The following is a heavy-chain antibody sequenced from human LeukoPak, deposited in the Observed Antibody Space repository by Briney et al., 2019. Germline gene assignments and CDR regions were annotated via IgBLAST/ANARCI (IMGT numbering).Heavy chain of an antibody. Sequence: GGSLRLSCAASGFSFSRCAMSGVRQAPGRELEWLSGVTASGALTYYADSVKGRFTISRDNSKDILYLQMNRLRAEDTALYYCAKFHTLLLAPTHHWGQGTLVTVSS. CDR2: VTASGALT. CDR3: AKFHTLLLAPTHH. J-gene: IGHJ5*02. CDR1: GFSFSRCA. D-gene: IGHD2-8*02. V-gene: IGHV3-23*01.